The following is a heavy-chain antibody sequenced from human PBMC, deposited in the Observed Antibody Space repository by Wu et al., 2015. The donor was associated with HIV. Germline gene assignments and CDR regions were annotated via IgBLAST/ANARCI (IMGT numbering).Heavy chain of an antibody. V-gene: IGHV1-2*02. Sequence: QVQLVQSGAEVKKPGTSVKVACKASGYTFTDYYMHWVRQAPGQGLEWVGWMAPNSDATKCAPKLQGRVTMTRDTSISTAYMELSSLKSDDTAVYFCATYGPGYNWMYKWGQGTLVTVSS. CDR2: MAPNSDAT. J-gene: IGHJ4*02. CDR3: ATYGPGYNWMYK. D-gene: IGHD1-20*01. CDR1: GYTFTDYY.